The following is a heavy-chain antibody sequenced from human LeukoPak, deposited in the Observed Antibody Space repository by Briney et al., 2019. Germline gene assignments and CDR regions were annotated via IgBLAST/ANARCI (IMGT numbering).Heavy chain of an antibody. CDR1: GFPFSNAW. V-gene: IGHV3-15*01. J-gene: IGHJ4*02. CDR2: IKSKTDGGTT. D-gene: IGHD2-2*01. Sequence: KPGGSLRLSCAASGFPFSNAWMSWVRQAPGRVLEWVGRIKSKTDGGTTAYAALVKGRFTISRDDSKPTLYLQMNSLNTEDTAVYYCTTGPNYCSSTSCRTGLDYWGRGTLVTVSS. CDR3: TTGPNYCSSTSCRTGLDY.